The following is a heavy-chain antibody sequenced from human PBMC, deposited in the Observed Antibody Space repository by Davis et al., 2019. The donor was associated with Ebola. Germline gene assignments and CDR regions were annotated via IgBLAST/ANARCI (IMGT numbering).Heavy chain of an antibody. CDR3: GPTGRLTYGIDV. D-gene: IGHD1-26*01. CDR2: IYSGGST. J-gene: IGHJ6*02. CDR1: GFTVSSNY. V-gene: IGHV3-53*01. Sequence: GESLKISCAASGFTVSSNYMSWVRQAPGKGLEWVSVIYSGGSTYYADSVKGRFTISRDNSKNTVYLQMNSLRDEDTAVYFCGPTGRLTYGIDVWGQGTTVTVSS.